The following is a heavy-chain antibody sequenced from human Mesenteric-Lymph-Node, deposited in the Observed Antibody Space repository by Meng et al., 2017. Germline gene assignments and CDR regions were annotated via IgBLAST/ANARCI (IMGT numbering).Heavy chain of an antibody. Sequence: GESLKISCAASGFSLKYAMSWVRQAPGKGLEWVSGISGNDGRAYYACSVEGRYYADSVKGRFTISRDNSNNTVYLQMNSLRAEDTAIYYCAKVASSSWSYFDYWGQGTRVTGYS. CDR2: ISGNDGRA. V-gene: IGHV3-23*01. D-gene: IGHD2-2*01. CDR3: AKVASSSWSYFDY. J-gene: IGHJ4*02. CDR1: GFSLKYA.